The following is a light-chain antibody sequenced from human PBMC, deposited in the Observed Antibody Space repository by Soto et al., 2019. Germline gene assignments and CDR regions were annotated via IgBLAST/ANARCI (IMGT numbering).Light chain of an antibody. V-gene: IGKV3-15*01. Sequence: MTQSPSTLSASIGDRVTLTCRASQSLTGRLAWYQQQPGQTPRLLIYDASTRVFGIPARFSGSGSGTEFTLTISSLQSEDFAVYYCQQYNDWLYTFGQGTKLEIK. CDR1: QSLTGR. CDR3: QQYNDWLYT. J-gene: IGKJ2*01. CDR2: DAS.